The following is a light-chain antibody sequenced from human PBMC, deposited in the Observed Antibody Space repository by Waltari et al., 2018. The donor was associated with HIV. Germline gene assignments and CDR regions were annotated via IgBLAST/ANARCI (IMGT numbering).Light chain of an antibody. CDR3: SSYAGSSWV. CDR1: SSDVGGYNY. J-gene: IGLJ3*02. CDR2: AVI. V-gene: IGLV2-8*01. Sequence: QSALTQPPSASGSPGQSVTISCTGTSSDVGGYNYVSWDQQHPGKAPESIIYAVIKRPPGVPDHCPGAKSGSTASRTVAGLQAEDEAEYYCSSYAGSSWVFGGGTKLTVL.